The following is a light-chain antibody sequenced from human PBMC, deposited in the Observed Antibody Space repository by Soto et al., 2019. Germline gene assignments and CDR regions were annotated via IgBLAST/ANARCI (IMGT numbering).Light chain of an antibody. V-gene: IGLV1-40*01. J-gene: IGLJ2*01. CDR1: SSNIGAGFD. Sequence: QSVLTQSPSVSGAPGQRVTISCTGNSSNIGAGFDVHWYQQLPGTAPKLLIYDNSNRPSGVPDRFSGSKSGTSASLAITGLQAEDGTDYYCQSYDSSLSASVFGGGTKLTVL. CDR3: QSYDSSLSASV. CDR2: DNS.